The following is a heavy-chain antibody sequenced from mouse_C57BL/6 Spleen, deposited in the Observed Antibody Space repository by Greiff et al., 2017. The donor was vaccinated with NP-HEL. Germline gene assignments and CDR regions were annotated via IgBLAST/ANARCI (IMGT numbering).Heavy chain of an antibody. CDR3: ARLDLYYFDY. J-gene: IGHJ2*01. V-gene: IGHV5-17*01. CDR2: ISSGSSTI. Sequence: VQLQQSGGGLVKPGGSLKLSCAASGFTFSDYGMHWVRQAPEKGLEWVAYISSGSSTIYYADTVKGRFTISRDNAKNTLFLQMTSLRSEDTAMYYCARLDLYYFDYWGQGTTLTVSS. CDR1: GFTFSDYG.